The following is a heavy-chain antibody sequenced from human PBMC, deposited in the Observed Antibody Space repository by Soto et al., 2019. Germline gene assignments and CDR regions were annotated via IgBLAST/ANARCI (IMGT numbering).Heavy chain of an antibody. CDR2: IHHSGSVFESGST. CDR1: GSSITITYY. Sequence: SETLSLTCAVSGSSITITYYWGWVRQPPGKGLEWIGSIHHSGSVFESGSTHYNPSFKSRVTISADTSKNQFSLKLSSVTAADTAVYYCARGRYSPHYYYYYYGMDVWGQGTTVTVSS. CDR3: ARGRYSPHYYYYYYGMDV. J-gene: IGHJ6*02. V-gene: IGHV4-38-2*01. D-gene: IGHD6-19*01.